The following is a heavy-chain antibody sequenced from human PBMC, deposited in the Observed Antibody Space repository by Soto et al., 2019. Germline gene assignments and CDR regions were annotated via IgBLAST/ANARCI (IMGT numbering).Heavy chain of an antibody. J-gene: IGHJ4*02. Sequence: SETLSLTCIVSDDSITSGAYYWGSIRQPPGKGLEWIGTIQYRGSTNYNPSLKSRVTISVDTSKNQFSLKLSSVTAADTAVYYCARHVNRGHSDYWGQGTLVTVSS. CDR1: DDSITSGAYY. CDR2: IQYRGST. D-gene: IGHD3-10*01. CDR3: ARHVNRGHSDY. V-gene: IGHV4-39*01.